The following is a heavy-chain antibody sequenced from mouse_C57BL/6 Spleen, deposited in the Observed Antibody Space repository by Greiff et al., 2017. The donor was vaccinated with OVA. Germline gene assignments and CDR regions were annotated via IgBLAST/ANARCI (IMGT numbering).Heavy chain of an antibody. CDR1: GYTFTSYW. J-gene: IGHJ1*03. Sequence: QVQLQQPGAELVRPGSSVKLSCKASGYTFTSYWMDWVKQRPGQGLEWIGNIYPSDSETHYNQKFKDKATLTVDKSSSTAYMQLSSLTSEDSAVYDCARRGYGNYPYWYFDVWGTGTTVTVSS. CDR3: ARRGYGNYPYWYFDV. V-gene: IGHV1-61*01. D-gene: IGHD2-10*02. CDR2: IYPSDSET.